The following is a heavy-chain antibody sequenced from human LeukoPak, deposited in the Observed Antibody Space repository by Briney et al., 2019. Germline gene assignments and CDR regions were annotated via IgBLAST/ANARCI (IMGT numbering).Heavy chain of an antibody. J-gene: IGHJ4*02. CDR3: ARSVPAERVDMILGYFDY. V-gene: IGHV3-53*01. CDR1: GFTVSSNY. CDR2: IYSGGST. D-gene: IGHD3-3*01. Sequence: GGSLRLSCAASGFTVSSNYMSWVRQAPEKGLEWVSVIYSGGSTYYADSVKGRFTISRDNSKNTLYLQMNSLRAEDTAVYYCARSVPAERVDMILGYFDYWGQGTLVTVSS.